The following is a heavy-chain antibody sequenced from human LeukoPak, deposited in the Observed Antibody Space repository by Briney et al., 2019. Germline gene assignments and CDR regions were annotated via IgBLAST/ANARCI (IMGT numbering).Heavy chain of an antibody. CDR1: GASINRDF. V-gene: IGHV4-59*08. J-gene: IGHJ1*01. Sequence: PSETLSLKCNVSGASINRDFWSWIRQPPGKGLEWIGYIYDSWSTDYNPSLKSRVSIFLHTSQNLCSLSLTSVTAADTAVYYCAGRGQRYFRDWGQGILVTVSS. CDR3: AGRGQRYFRD. CDR2: IYDSWST.